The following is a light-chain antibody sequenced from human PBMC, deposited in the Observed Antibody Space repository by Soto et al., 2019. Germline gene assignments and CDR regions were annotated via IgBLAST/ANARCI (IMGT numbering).Light chain of an antibody. J-gene: IGKJ1*01. Sequence: DIVMTQSPDSLAVSLGERATINCKSSQSVLYSSNNNNYLAWYQQKPGQPPKLLIYWASTRESGVPDRFSGSGSGTDFTLTISSLQAEDVAVYYCQQYYNIPWTFGQGTKVEIK. V-gene: IGKV4-1*01. CDR2: WAS. CDR3: QQYYNIPWT. CDR1: QSVLYSSNNNNY.